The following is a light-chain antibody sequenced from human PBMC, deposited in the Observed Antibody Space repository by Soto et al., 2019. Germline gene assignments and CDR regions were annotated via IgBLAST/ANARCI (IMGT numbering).Light chain of an antibody. J-gene: IGLJ1*01. Sequence: PGQSITISCTGTSSDVGSYNLVSWYQQHPGKAPKLMIYEGSKRPSGVSNRFSGSKSGNTASLTISGLQAEDEADYYCCSYAGSSTPYVFGTGTKVTVL. CDR1: SSDVGSYNL. CDR3: CSYAGSSTPYV. CDR2: EGS. V-gene: IGLV2-23*01.